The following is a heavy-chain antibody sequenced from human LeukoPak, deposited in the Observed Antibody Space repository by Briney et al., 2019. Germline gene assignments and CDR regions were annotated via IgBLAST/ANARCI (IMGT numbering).Heavy chain of an antibody. CDR1: GYTFTSYD. D-gene: IGHD3-22*01. CDR3: ARVGDYYDSSGYYTPGDY. Sequence: ASVKVSCKASGYTFTSYDINWVRQATGQGLEWMGWMNPNSGNTGYAQKFPGRVTMTRNTSISTAYMELSSLRSEDTAVYYCARVGDYYDSSGYYTPGDYWGQGTLVTVSS. J-gene: IGHJ4*02. V-gene: IGHV1-8*01. CDR2: MNPNSGNT.